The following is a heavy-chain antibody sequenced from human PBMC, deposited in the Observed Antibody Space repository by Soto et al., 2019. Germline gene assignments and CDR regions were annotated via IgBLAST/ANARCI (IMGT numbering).Heavy chain of an antibody. D-gene: IGHD3-10*01. CDR2: IYYSGST. V-gene: IGHV4-31*03. CDR3: ARDRGPGMDV. J-gene: IGHJ6*02. Sequence: TLSLTCTVSGGSISSGGYYWSWIRQHPGKGLEWIGYIYYSGSTYYNPSLKSRVTISVDTSKNQFSLKLSSVTAADTAVYYCARDRGPGMDVWGQGTTVTVSS. CDR1: GGSISSGGYY.